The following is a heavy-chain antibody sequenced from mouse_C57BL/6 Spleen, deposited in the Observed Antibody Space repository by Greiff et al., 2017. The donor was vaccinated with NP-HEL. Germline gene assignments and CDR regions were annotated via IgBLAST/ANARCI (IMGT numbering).Heavy chain of an antibody. D-gene: IGHD1-1*01. Sequence: VQLQQSGPGLVAPSQSLSITCTVSGFSLTSYGVSWARQPPGKGLEWLGVIRGDGSTTYHSAPISRPSISKDNSKSHAFLKLNSLQTDDTATYYCAETSGHYYGSSSYAMDYWGQGTSVTVSS. J-gene: IGHJ4*01. V-gene: IGHV2-3*01. CDR1: GFSLTSYG. CDR3: AETSGHYYGSSSYAMDY. CDR2: IRGDGST.